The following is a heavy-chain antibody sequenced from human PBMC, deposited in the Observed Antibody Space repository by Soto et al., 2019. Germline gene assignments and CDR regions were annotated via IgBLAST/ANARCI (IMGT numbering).Heavy chain of an antibody. J-gene: IGHJ4*02. CDR2: ISYDGSNK. Sequence: GGTLRLSCAASGFTFSSYAMHWVRQAPGKGLEWVAVISYDGSNKYYADSVKGRFTISRDNSKNTLYLQMNSMRAEDTAVYYCARDTAHGGNTPYFAYWGQRTLVTVSS. D-gene: IGHD2-15*01. CDR3: ARDTAHGGNTPYFAY. CDR1: GFTFSSYA. V-gene: IGHV3-30-3*01.